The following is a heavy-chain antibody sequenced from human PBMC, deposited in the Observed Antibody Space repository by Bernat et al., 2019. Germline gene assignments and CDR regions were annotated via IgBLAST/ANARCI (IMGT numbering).Heavy chain of an antibody. D-gene: IGHD1-26*01. V-gene: IGHV3-30*18. J-gene: IGHJ4*02. CDR3: AKPRVVGATGPFDY. CDR1: GFTFSSYG. Sequence: QVRLVESGGGVVQPGRSLRLSCAASGFTFSSYGMHWVRQAPGKGLEWVAVISYDGSNKYYADSVKGRFTISRDNSKNTLYLQMNSLRAEDTAVYYCAKPRVVGATGPFDYWGQGTLVAVSS. CDR2: ISYDGSNK.